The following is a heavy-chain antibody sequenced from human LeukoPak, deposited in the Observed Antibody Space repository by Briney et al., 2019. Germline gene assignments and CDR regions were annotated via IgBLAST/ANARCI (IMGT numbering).Heavy chain of an antibody. Sequence: SETLSLTCTVSGYSISSGYYWGWIRQPPGKGLEWIGSIYHSGSTYYNPSLKSRVTISVDTSKNQFSLKLSSVTAADTAVYYCARELSIVVVIYFDYWGQGTLVTVSS. D-gene: IGHD3-22*01. CDR3: ARELSIVVVIYFDY. J-gene: IGHJ4*02. CDR1: GYSISSGYY. V-gene: IGHV4-38-2*02. CDR2: IYHSGST.